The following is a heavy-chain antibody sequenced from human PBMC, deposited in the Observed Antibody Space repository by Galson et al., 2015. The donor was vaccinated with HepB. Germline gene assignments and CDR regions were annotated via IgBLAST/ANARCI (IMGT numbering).Heavy chain of an antibody. D-gene: IGHD6-13*01. V-gene: IGHV3-64D*06. Sequence: SLRLSCAASGFTFSSYAMHWVRQAPGKGLEYVSAISSNGGSTYYADSVKGRFTISRDNSKNTLYLQMSSLRAEDTAVYYCVKGEEYEYSSSWYRQAYWGQGTLVTVSS. CDR3: VKGEEYEYSSSWYRQAY. CDR2: ISSNGGST. CDR1: GFTFSSYA. J-gene: IGHJ4*02.